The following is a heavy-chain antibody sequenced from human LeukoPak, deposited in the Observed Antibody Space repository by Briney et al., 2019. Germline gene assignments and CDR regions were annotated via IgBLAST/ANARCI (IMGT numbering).Heavy chain of an antibody. CDR3: ARSLKGYCSGGSCYAFDI. J-gene: IGHJ3*02. V-gene: IGHV1-69*04. CDR1: GGTFSSYA. CDR2: IIPILGIA. D-gene: IGHD2-15*01. Sequence: ASVKVSCKASGGTFSSYAISWVRQAPGQVLEWMGRIIPILGIANYAQKFQGRVTITADKSTSTAYMELSSLRSEDTAVYYCARSLKGYCSGGSCYAFDIWGQGTMVTVSS.